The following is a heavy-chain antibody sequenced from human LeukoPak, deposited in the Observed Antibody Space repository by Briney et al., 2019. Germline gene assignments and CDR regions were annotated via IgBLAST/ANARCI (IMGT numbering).Heavy chain of an antibody. D-gene: IGHD6-19*01. V-gene: IGHV3-53*01. CDR3: ARGHLRVQWLYYFDY. Sequence: GGSLRLXCAASGFTVSSNYMSWVRQAPGKGLEWVSVIYSGGSTYYADSVKGRFTISRDNSKNTLYLQMNSLRAEDTAVYYCARGHLRVQWLYYFDYWGQGTLVTVSS. CDR1: GFTVSSNY. J-gene: IGHJ4*02. CDR2: IYSGGST.